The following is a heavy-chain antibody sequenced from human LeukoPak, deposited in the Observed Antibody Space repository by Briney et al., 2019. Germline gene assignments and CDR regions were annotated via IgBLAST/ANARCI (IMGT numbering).Heavy chain of an antibody. CDR1: GGSISSYY. D-gene: IGHD6-6*01. Sequence: PSETLSLTCTVSGGSISSYYWSWIRQPAGKGLEWIGRIYTSGSTNYNPSLKSRVTMSVDTSKNQFSLKLSSVTAADTAVYYCARDVGDRIAARSWFDYWGQGTLVTVSS. V-gene: IGHV4-4*07. CDR3: ARDVGDRIAARSWFDY. CDR2: IYTSGST. J-gene: IGHJ4*02.